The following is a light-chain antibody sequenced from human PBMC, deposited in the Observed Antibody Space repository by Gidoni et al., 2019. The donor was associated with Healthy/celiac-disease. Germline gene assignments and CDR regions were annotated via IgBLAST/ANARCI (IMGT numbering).Light chain of an antibody. J-gene: IGKJ1*01. CDR2: AAS. Sequence: AIRMTPSPSSFSASTGDRVTITCRASQGISSYLAWYQQKPGKAPKLLIYAASTLQSGVPSRFSGSGSGTDFTLTISCLQSEDFATYYCQQYYSYPRTCGQGTKVEIK. CDR1: QGISSY. V-gene: IGKV1-8*01. CDR3: QQYYSYPRT.